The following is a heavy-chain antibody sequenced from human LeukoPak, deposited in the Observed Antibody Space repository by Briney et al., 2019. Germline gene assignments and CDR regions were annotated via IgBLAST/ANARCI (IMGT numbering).Heavy chain of an antibody. CDR2: INSDGSST. CDR3: ACDTAMAQLFDY. V-gene: IGHV3-74*01. Sequence: PGGSLRLSCAASGFTFSSYWMHWVRQAPGKGLVWVSRINSDGSSTSYADSVKGRFTISRDNAKNTLYLQMNSLRAEDTAVYYCACDTAMAQLFDYWGQGNLVTVSS. D-gene: IGHD5-18*01. J-gene: IGHJ4*02. CDR1: GFTFSSYW.